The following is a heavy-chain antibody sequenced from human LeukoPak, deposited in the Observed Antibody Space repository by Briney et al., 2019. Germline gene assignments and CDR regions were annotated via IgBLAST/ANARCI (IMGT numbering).Heavy chain of an antibody. CDR3: AREHGHYDILTGLH. J-gene: IGHJ4*02. V-gene: IGHV3-30*04. CDR1: GFTFSSYA. Sequence: GRSLRLSCAASGFTFSSYAMHWVRQAPGKGPEWVAVISYDGSNKYYADSVKGRFTISRDNSKNTLYLQMNSLRAEDTAVYYCAREHGHYDILTGLHWGQGTLVTVSS. D-gene: IGHD3-9*01. CDR2: ISYDGSNK.